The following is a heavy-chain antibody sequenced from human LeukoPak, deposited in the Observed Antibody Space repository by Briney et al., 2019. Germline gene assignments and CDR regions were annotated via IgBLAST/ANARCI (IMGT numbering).Heavy chain of an antibody. CDR1: GGTFSSYA. D-gene: IGHD6-13*01. J-gene: IGHJ4*02. V-gene: IGHV1-2*04. CDR2: INPNSGGT. CDR3: ARGPYSSSWLDY. Sequence: ASVKVSCKASGGTFSSYAISWVRQAPGQGLEWMGWINPNSGGTNYAQKFQGWVTMTRDTSISTAYMELSRLRSDDTAVYYCARGPYSSSWLDYWGQGTLVTVSS.